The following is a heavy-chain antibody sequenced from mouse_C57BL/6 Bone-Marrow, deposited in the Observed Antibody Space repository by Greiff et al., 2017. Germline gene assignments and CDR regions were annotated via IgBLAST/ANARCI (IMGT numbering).Heavy chain of an antibody. D-gene: IGHD1-1*01. CDR2: IYPRSGNT. CDR3: ARPNPYYYGSTPNWYFDV. V-gene: IGHV1-81*01. J-gene: IGHJ1*03. CDR1: GYTFTSYG. Sequence: QVQLQQSGAELARPGASVKLSCKASGYTFTSYGISWVKQRTGQGLEWIGEIYPRSGNTYYNEKFKGKATLTADKSSSTAYMELRSLTSEDSSVXFCARPNPYYYGSTPNWYFDVWGTGTTVTVSA.